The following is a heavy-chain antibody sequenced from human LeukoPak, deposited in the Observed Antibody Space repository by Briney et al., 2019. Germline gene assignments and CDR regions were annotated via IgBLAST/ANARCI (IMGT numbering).Heavy chain of an antibody. Sequence: PGGSLRLSCAASGFTFSSYAMSWVRQAPGKGLEWVSAISGSGGSTYYADSVKGRFTISRDNSKNTLYLQMSSLRAEDTAVYYCAKDRSGWYVGYFDCWGQGTLVTVSS. CDR1: GFTFSSYA. J-gene: IGHJ4*02. CDR3: AKDRSGWYVGYFDC. CDR2: ISGSGGST. D-gene: IGHD6-19*01. V-gene: IGHV3-23*01.